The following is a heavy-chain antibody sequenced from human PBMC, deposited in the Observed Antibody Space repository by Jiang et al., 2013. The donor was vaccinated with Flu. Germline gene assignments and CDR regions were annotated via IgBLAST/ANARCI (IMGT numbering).Heavy chain of an antibody. Sequence: SQTLSLTCAISGDGVSSKSAAWNWIRQSPSRGLEWLGRTYYSSKWYNDYAVSVKSRITINPDTSKNQFSLQLNSVTPEDTAVYYCARITQPWTAASRFDPWGQGTLVTVSS. V-gene: IGHV6-1*01. D-gene: IGHD2-2*01. CDR2: TYYSSKWYN. CDR3: ARITQPWTAASRFDP. J-gene: IGHJ5*02. CDR1: GDGVSSKSAA.